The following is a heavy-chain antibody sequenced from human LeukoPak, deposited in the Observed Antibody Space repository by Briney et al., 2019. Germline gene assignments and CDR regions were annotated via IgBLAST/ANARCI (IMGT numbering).Heavy chain of an antibody. CDR1: GYQFISYT. CDR2: INTKAANP. Sequence: GASVKVPCKASGYQFISYTMSWVRQAPGQGLEWMGWINTKAANPTYAQDFTGRFVFSLDTSVSTAYLQISGLKAGDTAVYYCARVAGFGERGMDVWGQGTTVTVSS. CDR3: ARVAGFGERGMDV. D-gene: IGHD3-10*01. J-gene: IGHJ6*02. V-gene: IGHV7-4-1*02.